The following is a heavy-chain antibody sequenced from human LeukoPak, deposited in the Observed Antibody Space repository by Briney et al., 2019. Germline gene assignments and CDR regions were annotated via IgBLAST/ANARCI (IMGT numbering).Heavy chain of an antibody. CDR2: IWYDGSNK. V-gene: IGHV3-33*08. D-gene: IGHD5-18*01. Sequence: GGSLRLSCAASGFTFSSYAMSWVRQAPGKGLEWVAVIWYDGSNKYYADSVKGRFTISRDNSKNTLYLQMNSLRAEDTAVYYCARPHVDTAMVDYWGQGTLVTVSS. CDR3: ARPHVDTAMVDY. J-gene: IGHJ4*02. CDR1: GFTFSSYA.